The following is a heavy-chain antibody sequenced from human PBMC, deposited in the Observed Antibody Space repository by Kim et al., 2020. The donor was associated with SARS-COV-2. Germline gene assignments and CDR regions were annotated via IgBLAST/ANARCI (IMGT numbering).Heavy chain of an antibody. J-gene: IGHJ4*02. V-gene: IGHV3-23*01. D-gene: IGHD5-18*01. CDR2: ISSGSVTS. CDR1: GFTFSNYA. Sequence: GGSLRLSCAASGFTFSNYAMTWVRQAPGKGLEWVPSISSGSVTSYYADSVKGRFTISRDNSENTVYLQMNSLRAEDTAIYYCAKTRGSYGAYYFDCWGQGTLVTVSS. CDR3: AKTRGSYGAYYFDC.